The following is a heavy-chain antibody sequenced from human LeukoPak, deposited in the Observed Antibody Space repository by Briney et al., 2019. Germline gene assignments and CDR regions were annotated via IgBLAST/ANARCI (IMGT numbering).Heavy chain of an antibody. D-gene: IGHD4/OR15-4a*01. CDR3: ARDPDYGDN. CDR1: GFTFSNYW. V-gene: IGHV3-53*01. J-gene: IGHJ4*02. Sequence: PGGSLRLSCAASGFTFSNYWMSWVRQAPGKGLEWVSVIYVGGTTYYADSVRGRFTISRDNSKNTLYLQMSSRRAEDTAVYYCARDPDYGDNWGLGTLVIVSS. CDR2: IYVGGTT.